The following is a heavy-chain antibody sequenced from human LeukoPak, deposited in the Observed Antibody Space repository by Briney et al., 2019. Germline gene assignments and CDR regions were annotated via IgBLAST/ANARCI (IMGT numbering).Heavy chain of an antibody. CDR3: AKVSDYDILTGYYKGHYFDY. J-gene: IGHJ4*02. CDR1: GFTFSSYA. CDR2: ISGSGGSR. D-gene: IGHD3-9*01. Sequence: GGSLRLSCAASGFTFSSYAMSWVREAPGKGLEWVSAISGSGGSRYYADSVKCRFTISRDNSKNTLYLQMNSLTAEHTAVYYCAKVSDYDILTGYYKGHYFDYWGQETLVTVSS. V-gene: IGHV3-23*01.